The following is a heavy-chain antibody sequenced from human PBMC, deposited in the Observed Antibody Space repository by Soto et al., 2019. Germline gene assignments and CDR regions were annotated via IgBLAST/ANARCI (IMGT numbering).Heavy chain of an antibody. CDR2: IYHSGST. Sequence: SETLSLTCAVSGGSISSGGYSWSWIRQPPGKGLEWIGYIYHSGSTYYNPSLKSRVTISVDRSKNQFSLKLSSVTAADTAVYYCARAAGRSWSFDYWGQGTLVTVS. D-gene: IGHD1-26*01. J-gene: IGHJ4*02. V-gene: IGHV4-30-2*01. CDR3: ARAAGRSWSFDY. CDR1: GGSISSGGYS.